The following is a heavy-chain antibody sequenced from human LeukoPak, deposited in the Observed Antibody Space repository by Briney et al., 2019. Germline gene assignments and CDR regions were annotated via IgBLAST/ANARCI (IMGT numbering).Heavy chain of an antibody. D-gene: IGHD2-2*01. CDR2: IWHDGSRQ. CDR3: ARDLNSTTSNPGWFDP. Sequence: GGSLRLSCAAAGFTFTTYGIHWVRQAPGKGLEWVTLIWHDGSRQYYADSVKGRFTISRDNSKSTVFMEMNGLRAEDTAVYYCARDLNSTTSNPGWFDPWGQGALVTVSS. J-gene: IGHJ5*02. CDR1: GFTFTTYG. V-gene: IGHV3-33*01.